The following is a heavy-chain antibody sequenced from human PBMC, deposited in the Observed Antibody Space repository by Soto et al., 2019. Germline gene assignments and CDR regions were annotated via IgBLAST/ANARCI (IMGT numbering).Heavy chain of an antibody. Sequence: GGSLRLSCAASGFTFSSYAMSWVRQAPGKGLEWVSAISGSVGSTYYADSVKGRFTISRDNSKNTLYLQMNSLRAEDTAVYYCAQGGLIGYSSGCCGYWGQGTLVTVSS. D-gene: IGHD6-19*01. CDR3: AQGGLIGYSSGCCGY. CDR1: GFTFSSYA. J-gene: IGHJ4*02. CDR2: ISGSVGST. V-gene: IGHV3-23*01.